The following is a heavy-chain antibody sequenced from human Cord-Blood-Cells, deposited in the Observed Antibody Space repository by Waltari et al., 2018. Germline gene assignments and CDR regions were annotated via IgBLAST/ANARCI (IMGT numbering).Heavy chain of an antibody. CDR3: ARILGYGDAFDI. Sequence: QVQLVQSGAEVKKPGSSVTVSCKASGGTFSSYAISWVRQAPGQGLEWMGGTYPSFGTATSDQNFQGRVPIPADESTGTAYMELSSLRSEDTPVYYCARILGYGDAFDIWGQGPMVTVSS. J-gene: IGHJ3*02. CDR2: TYPSFGTA. D-gene: IGHD5-12*01. CDR1: GGTFSSYA. V-gene: IGHV1-69*12.